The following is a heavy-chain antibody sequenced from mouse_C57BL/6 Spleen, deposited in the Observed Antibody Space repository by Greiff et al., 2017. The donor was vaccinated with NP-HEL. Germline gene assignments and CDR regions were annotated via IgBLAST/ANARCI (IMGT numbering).Heavy chain of an antibody. CDR1: GFSLTSYG. CDR3: ARNYYYSNYYAMDY. CDR2: IWSGGST. V-gene: IGHV2-2*01. Sequence: QVQLKQSGPGLVQPSQSLSITCTVSGFSLTSYGLHWVRQSPGKGLEWLGVIWSGGSTDYNAAFISRLSISKDNSKSQVFFKMNSLQADDTAIYYCARNYYYSNYYAMDYWGQGTSVTVSS. J-gene: IGHJ4*01. D-gene: IGHD2-5*01.